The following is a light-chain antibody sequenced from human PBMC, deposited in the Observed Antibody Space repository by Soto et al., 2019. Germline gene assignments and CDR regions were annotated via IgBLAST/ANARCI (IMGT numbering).Light chain of an antibody. Sequence: QSALTQPPSVSGSPGQSVTISCTGTSSDVGSYNRVSWYQQPPGTAPKLMIYEVTNRPSGVPDRFSGSKSGNTASLTISGVQAEDEGDYYCSSYTSSSTVVFGGGTKVTVL. CDR1: SSDVGSYNR. CDR3: SSYTSSSTVV. V-gene: IGLV2-18*02. J-gene: IGLJ2*01. CDR2: EVT.